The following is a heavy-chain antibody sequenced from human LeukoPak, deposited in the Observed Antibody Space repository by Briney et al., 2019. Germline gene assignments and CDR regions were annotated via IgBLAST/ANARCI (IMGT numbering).Heavy chain of an antibody. CDR3: ASRKEYSTSSVFY. Sequence: GGSLRLPCAASGFTFTNYVMTWDRQAPGKGLEWLSGISVSGADTYYADSVKGRFTISRDNSKNTVSLRLNSLRAEDSAIYYCASRKEYSTSSVFYWGQGTLVTVSS. D-gene: IGHD6-6*01. CDR1: GFTFTNYV. CDR2: ISVSGADT. J-gene: IGHJ4*02. V-gene: IGHV3-23*01.